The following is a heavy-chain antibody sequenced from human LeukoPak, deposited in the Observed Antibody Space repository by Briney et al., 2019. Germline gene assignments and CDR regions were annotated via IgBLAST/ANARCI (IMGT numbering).Heavy chain of an antibody. CDR2: ISSSSSYI. D-gene: IGHD3-22*01. V-gene: IGHV3-21*01. Sequence: GGSLRLSCAASGFTFSSYSMNWVRQAPGKGLEWVSSISSSSSYIYYADSVKGRFTISRDNAKNSLYLQMNSPRAEDTAVYYCANGEVYYYDSSGYYSGNYWGQGTLVTVSS. CDR1: GFTFSSYS. CDR3: ANGEVYYYDSSGYYSGNY. J-gene: IGHJ4*02.